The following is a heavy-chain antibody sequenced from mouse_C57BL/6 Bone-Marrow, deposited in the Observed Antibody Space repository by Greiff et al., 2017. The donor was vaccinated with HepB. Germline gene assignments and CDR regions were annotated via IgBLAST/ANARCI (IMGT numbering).Heavy chain of an antibody. CDR2: ISDGGSYT. J-gene: IGHJ2*01. CDR1: GFTFSSYA. CDR3: ARVVLRYYFDY. D-gene: IGHD1-1*01. V-gene: IGHV5-4*03. Sequence: EVKLVESGGGLVKPGGSLKLSCAASGFTFSSYAMSWVRQTPEKRLEWVATISDGGSYTYYPDNVKGRCTISRDNAKNNLYLQLSHLKSEDTAMYYCARVVLRYYFDYWGQGTTLTVSS.